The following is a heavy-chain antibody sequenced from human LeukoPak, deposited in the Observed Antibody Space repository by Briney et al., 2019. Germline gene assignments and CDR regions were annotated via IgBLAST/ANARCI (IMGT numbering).Heavy chain of an antibody. Sequence: SETLSLTCTVSGGSISSYYWSWIRQPAGKGLEWIGRIYTSGSTYYNPSLKSRVTISVDTSKNQFSLKLSSVTAADTAVYYCARGKGTYAWYNWFDPWGQGTLVTVSS. CDR3: ARGKGTYAWYNWFDP. J-gene: IGHJ5*02. CDR2: IYTSGST. D-gene: IGHD3-16*01. CDR1: GGSISSYY. V-gene: IGHV4-4*07.